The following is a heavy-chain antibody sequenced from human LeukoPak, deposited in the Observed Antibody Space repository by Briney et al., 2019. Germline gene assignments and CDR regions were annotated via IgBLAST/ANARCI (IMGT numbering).Heavy chain of an antibody. V-gene: IGHV3-23*01. CDR1: GFTFSSYA. Sequence: HTGGSLRLSCAASGFTFSSYAMSWVRQAPGKGLEWVSAISGSGGSTYYADSVKGRFTISRDNSKNTLYLQMNSLRAEDTAVYYCAKGGCSSTSSYPPGYYYGMDVWGQGTTVTVSS. CDR3: AKGGCSSTSSYPPGYYYGMDV. J-gene: IGHJ6*02. CDR2: ISGSGGST. D-gene: IGHD2-2*01.